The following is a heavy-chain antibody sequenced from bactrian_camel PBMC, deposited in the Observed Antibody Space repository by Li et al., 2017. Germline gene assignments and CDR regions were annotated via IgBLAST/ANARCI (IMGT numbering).Heavy chain of an antibody. CDR2: INRGGDST. Sequence: VQLVESGGGLVQPGGSLRLSCAASGFTYSNYAMSWFRQAPGKGLEWVSRINRGGDSTYYADSVKGRFTVSRDNAKNTLYLQMNSLKTEDTAVYYCVADLRSTASYASWGQGTQVTVS. CDR1: GFTYSNYA. D-gene: IGHD3*01. CDR3: VADLRSTASYAS. V-gene: IGHV3S31*01. J-gene: IGHJ4*01.